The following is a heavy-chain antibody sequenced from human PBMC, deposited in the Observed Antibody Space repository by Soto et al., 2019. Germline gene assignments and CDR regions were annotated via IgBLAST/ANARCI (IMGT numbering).Heavy chain of an antibody. V-gene: IGHV3-15*07. J-gene: IGHJ4*02. D-gene: IGHD3-10*01. Sequence: EVQLVESGGGLVKPGGSLRLSCAASGFTFSNAWMNWVRQAPGKGLERVGRIKSRTDGGTTDYAAPVKGRFTFSRDDSQNTVYLQMNSLKTEDTAVYYCTSTSTLGSGSWPWGQGTLVTVSS. CDR3: TSTSTLGSGSWP. CDR2: IKSRTDGGTT. CDR1: GFTFSNAW.